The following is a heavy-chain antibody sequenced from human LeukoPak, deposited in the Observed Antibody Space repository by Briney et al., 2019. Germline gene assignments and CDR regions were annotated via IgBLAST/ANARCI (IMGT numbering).Heavy chain of an antibody. CDR3: AKDDYDSGSPSEY. D-gene: IGHD3-10*01. Sequence: GGSLRLSCAASGFTFSSYWMHWVRQAPGKGLVWVSAISGSGASTYYADSVKGRFTISRDNSKNTLYLQMNSLRADDTAVYYCAKDDYDSGSPSEYWGQGTLVTVSS. J-gene: IGHJ4*02. CDR2: ISGSGAST. CDR1: GFTFSSYW. V-gene: IGHV3-23*01.